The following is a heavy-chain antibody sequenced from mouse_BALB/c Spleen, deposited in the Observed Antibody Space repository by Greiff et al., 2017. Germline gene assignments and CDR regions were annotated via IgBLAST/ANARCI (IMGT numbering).Heavy chain of an antibody. Sequence: DVMLVESGGGLVKPGGSLKLSCAASGFTFSSYAMSWVRRTPEKRLEWVASISSGGSTYYPDSVKGRFTISRDIARNILYLQMSSLRSEDTAMYYCARDGYYGGYAMDYWGQGTSVTVSS. CDR1: GFTFSSYA. J-gene: IGHJ4*01. CDR3: ARDGYYGGYAMDY. V-gene: IGHV5-6-5*01. CDR2: ISSGGST. D-gene: IGHD2-3*01.